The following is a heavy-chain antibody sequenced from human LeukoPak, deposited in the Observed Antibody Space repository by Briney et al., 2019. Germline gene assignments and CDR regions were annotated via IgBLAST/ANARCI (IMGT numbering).Heavy chain of an antibody. CDR1: GFTFSSYG. CDR2: ISYDGSNK. V-gene: IGHV3-30*03. CDR3: VGRAGDWFHFDY. J-gene: IGHJ4*02. D-gene: IGHD7-27*01. Sequence: GGSLRLSCAASGFTFSSYGMHWVRQAPGKGLEWVAVISYDGSNKYYADSVKGRFTISRDNSKNTLYLQMNSLRAEDTAVYYCVGRAGDWFHFDYWGQGTLVTVSS.